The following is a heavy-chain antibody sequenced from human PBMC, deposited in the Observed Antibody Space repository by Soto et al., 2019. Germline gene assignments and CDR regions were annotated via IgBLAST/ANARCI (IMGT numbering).Heavy chain of an antibody. CDR3: ARDVDGMDV. CDR1: GFPFSSYS. J-gene: IGHJ6*02. CDR2: ISSSSTTI. V-gene: IGHV3-48*02. Sequence: GGSLRLSCAASGFPFSSYSMNWVRQAPGKGLEWVSYISSSSTTIKDADSVKGRFTISRDNGKNSLYLQMNSLGDEDTAVYYCARDVDGMDVWGQGTTVTVSS.